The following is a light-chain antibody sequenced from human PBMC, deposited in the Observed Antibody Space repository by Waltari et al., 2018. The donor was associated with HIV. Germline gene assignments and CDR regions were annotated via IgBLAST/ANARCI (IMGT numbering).Light chain of an antibody. CDR3: ATWDDSLDGLVV. V-gene: IGLV1-44*01. CDR2: NTN. J-gene: IGLJ2*01. Sequence: QSVLTQPPSASATPGQRVTISCSGSSSNIGSNTVNWYQQLPGTAPKLLIYNTNQRPSGVPDRFSGSKSGTSASLAISGLQPEDEADYYCATWDDSLDGLVVFGGGTRLTAL. CDR1: SSNIGSNT.